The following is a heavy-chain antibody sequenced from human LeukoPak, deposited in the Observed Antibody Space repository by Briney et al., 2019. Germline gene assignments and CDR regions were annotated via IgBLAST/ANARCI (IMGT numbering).Heavy chain of an antibody. V-gene: IGHV4-34*01. CDR3: ARVPIFKARPLNYYGMDV. CDR2: INHSGST. D-gene: IGHD3-3*01. J-gene: IGHJ6*02. Sequence: SETLSLTCAVYGGSFSGYYWSWIRQPRGKGLEWIGEINHSGSTNYNPSLKSRVTISVDTSKNQFSLKLSSVTAADTAVYYCARVPIFKARPLNYYGMDVWGQGTTVTVSS. CDR1: GGSFSGYY.